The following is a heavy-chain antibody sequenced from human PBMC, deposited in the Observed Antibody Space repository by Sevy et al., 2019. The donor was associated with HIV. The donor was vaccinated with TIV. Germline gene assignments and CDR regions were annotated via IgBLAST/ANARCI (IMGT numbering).Heavy chain of an antibody. CDR3: GRDTDYLGLKYYYGSGQFVPFDY. D-gene: IGHD3-10*01. V-gene: IGHV3-49*04. J-gene: IGHJ4*02. CDR1: GFTFGDYA. Sequence: GGSLRLSCIASGFTFGDYAVSWVRQAPGKGLEWVGVIKSTAYGGTAEYAASVKGRFTISSDDSKGIRYLQMNRLKTEDSAVYYGGRDTDYLGLKYYYGSGQFVPFDYWGQGTLVTVSS. CDR2: IKSTAYGGTA.